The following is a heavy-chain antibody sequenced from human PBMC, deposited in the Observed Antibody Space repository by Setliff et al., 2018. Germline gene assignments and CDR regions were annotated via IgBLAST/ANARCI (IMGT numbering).Heavy chain of an antibody. Sequence: SETLSLTCNVSGVSISSYYWSWIRQPPGKGLECIGYIQKSGSANYNPSLKSRVTISVDTSKKQFSLKLSSVTAADTAVYYCAKFGPLDLTGDWAFDNWGQGTLVTVSS. V-gene: IGHV4-59*12. CDR1: GVSISSYY. CDR3: AKFGPLDLTGDWAFDN. CDR2: IQKSGSA. J-gene: IGHJ4*02. D-gene: IGHD7-27*01.